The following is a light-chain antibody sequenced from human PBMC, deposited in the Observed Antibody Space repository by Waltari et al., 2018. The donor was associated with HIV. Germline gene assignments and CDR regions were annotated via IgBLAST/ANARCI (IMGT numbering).Light chain of an antibody. CDR1: SIDVASYKF. CDR2: EVS. CDR3: CSYRQITMLV. Sequence: QSALTQPASVSGSPGQSITISCTGSSIDVASYKFVSWYQHHSGKAPKLIIYEVSHRPSGVSDRFSASKSGNTASLTISGLQEEDEADYYCCSYRQITMLVFGSGTKLTVL. J-gene: IGLJ3*02. V-gene: IGLV2-14*01.